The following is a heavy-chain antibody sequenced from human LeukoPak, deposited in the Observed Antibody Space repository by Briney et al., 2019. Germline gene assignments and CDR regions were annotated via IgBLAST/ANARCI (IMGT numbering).Heavy chain of an antibody. Sequence: PSETLSLTCTVSGSSISSYYWSWTRQPPGKGLEWIGYIYYSGNTNYNPSLKSRVTISVDTSKNQFSLKLSSVTAADTAVYYCARGKVVPAAYYYYYYGMDVWGQGTTVTVSS. J-gene: IGHJ6*02. CDR1: GSSISSYY. D-gene: IGHD2-2*01. V-gene: IGHV4-59*01. CDR3: ARGKVVPAAYYYYYYGMDV. CDR2: IYYSGNT.